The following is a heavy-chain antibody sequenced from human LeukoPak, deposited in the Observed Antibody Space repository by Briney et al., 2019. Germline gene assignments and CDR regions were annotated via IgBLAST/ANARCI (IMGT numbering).Heavy chain of an antibody. J-gene: IGHJ3*02. V-gene: IGHV3-13*01. Sequence: PGGSLRLSCAASGFTFSSYDMHWVRQATGKGLEWVSAIGTAGDTYYPGSVKGRFTISRENAKNSLYLQMNSLRAGDTAVYYCARVGNHEDGTDAFDIWGQGTMVTVSS. D-gene: IGHD1-14*01. CDR3: ARVGNHEDGTDAFDI. CDR1: GFTFSSYD. CDR2: IGTAGDT.